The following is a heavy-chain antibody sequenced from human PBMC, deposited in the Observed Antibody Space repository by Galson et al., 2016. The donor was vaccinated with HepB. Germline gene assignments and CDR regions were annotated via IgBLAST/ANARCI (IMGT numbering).Heavy chain of an antibody. Sequence: SLRLSCAASGFTLSSYGIHWVRQAPGKGLEWVAVIWYDGVNTYYADSVEGRFTISRDNSKNTLYLQMNSLRAEDTAVYYCARMRYSSGWLDGFDIWGQGTMVTVAS. CDR3: ARMRYSSGWLDGFDI. D-gene: IGHD6-19*01. CDR1: GFTLSSYG. J-gene: IGHJ3*02. CDR2: IWYDGVNT. V-gene: IGHV3-33*01.